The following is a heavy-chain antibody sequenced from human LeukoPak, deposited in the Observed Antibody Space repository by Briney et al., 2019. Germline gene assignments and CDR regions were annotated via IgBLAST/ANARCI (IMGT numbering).Heavy chain of an antibody. CDR1: GGSISSDY. V-gene: IGHV4-59*12. J-gene: IGHJ6*03. CDR2: IYYSRST. CDR3: ASALYYYYMDV. Sequence: KPLETLSLTCTVSGGSISSDYWSWIRQPPGKGLEWIGCIYYSRSTNYNPSLKSRVTISLDTSKNHFSLKLSSVTAADTAVYYCASALYYYYMDVWGKGPRSPSP.